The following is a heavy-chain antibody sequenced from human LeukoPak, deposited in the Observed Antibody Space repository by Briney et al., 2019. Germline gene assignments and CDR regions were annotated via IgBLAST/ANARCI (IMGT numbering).Heavy chain of an antibody. Sequence: ASVKVSCKASGYTFTSYGISWVRQPPGQGLEWMGWISAYNGNTNYAQKLQGRVTMTTDTSTSTAYMELRSLRSDDTAVYYCARLGYCSSTSCYAPDYWGQGTLVTVSS. V-gene: IGHV1-18*01. D-gene: IGHD2-2*01. J-gene: IGHJ4*02. CDR3: ARLGYCSSTSCYAPDY. CDR1: GYTFTSYG. CDR2: ISAYNGNT.